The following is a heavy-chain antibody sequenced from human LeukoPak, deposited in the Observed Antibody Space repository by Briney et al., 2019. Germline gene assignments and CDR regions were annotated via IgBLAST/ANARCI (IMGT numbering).Heavy chain of an antibody. D-gene: IGHD3-9*01. Sequence: SETLSLTCAVDGGSFSGYYWRWIRQPPGKGLEWIGEINHRGSTNYNPSLKSRVTISVDTSKNQFSLKLSSVTAADTVVFQAESGIRYFDWLPPALIDYWGQGTLVTVSS. CDR2: INHRGST. CDR3: ESGIRYFDWLPPALIDY. CDR1: GGSFSGYY. J-gene: IGHJ4*02. V-gene: IGHV4-34*01.